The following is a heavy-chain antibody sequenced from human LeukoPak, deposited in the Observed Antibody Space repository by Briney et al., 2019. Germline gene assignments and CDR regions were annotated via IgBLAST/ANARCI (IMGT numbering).Heavy chain of an antibody. CDR2: IYYSGST. J-gene: IGHJ4*02. CDR1: GGSISSYY. Sequence: SETLSLTCTVSGGSISSYYWSWIRQPPGKGLEWIGYIYYSGSTNYNPSLKSRVTISVDTSKNQSSLKLSSVTAADTAVYYCARERGSGSYYDYWGQGTLVTVSS. V-gene: IGHV4-59*01. D-gene: IGHD3-10*01. CDR3: ARERGSGSYYDY.